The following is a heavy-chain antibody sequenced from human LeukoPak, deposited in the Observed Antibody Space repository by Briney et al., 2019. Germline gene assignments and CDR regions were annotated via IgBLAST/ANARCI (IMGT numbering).Heavy chain of an antibody. J-gene: IGHJ4*02. V-gene: IGHV3-48*03. D-gene: IGHD6-19*01. CDR3: ARDLSSSGWYYYYFDY. CDR1: GFTFSSYE. CDR2: ISSSGSTI. Sequence: GGSLRLSCAASGFTFSSYEMNWVRQAPGKGLEWVSYISSSGSTIYYADSVKGRFTISRDNAKNSLYLQMNSLRAEDTAVYFCARDLSSSGWYYYYFDYWGQGTLVTVSS.